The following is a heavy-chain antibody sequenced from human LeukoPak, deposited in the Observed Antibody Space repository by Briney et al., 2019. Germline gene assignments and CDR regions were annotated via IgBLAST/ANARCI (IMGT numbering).Heavy chain of an antibody. V-gene: IGHV3-74*01. CDR1: GFIFSGYW. CDR3: ARDPSDYVGAFDI. Sequence: PGGSLRLSCAASGFIFSGYWMHWVRQAPGKGLVWLSRIKNDGSITSYADSVKGRFTISRDNAKNTLYLQMNSLRVEDTAVYYCARDPSDYVGAFDIWGQGTMVTVSS. D-gene: IGHD4-17*01. J-gene: IGHJ3*02. CDR2: IKNDGSIT.